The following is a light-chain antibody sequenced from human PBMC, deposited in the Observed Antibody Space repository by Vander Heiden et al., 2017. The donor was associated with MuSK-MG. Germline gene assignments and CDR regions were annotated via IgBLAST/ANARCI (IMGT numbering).Light chain of an antibody. CDR2: DVS. Sequence: QSALTQPASVSGSPGQSITISCTGTSSDIGGYNYVSWYQQEPGKAPKVMIYDVSKRPSGVSNRFSGSKSGNTGSLTISGLQAEDEADYYCCSYTSSSTLEGVVFGGGTKLTVL. J-gene: IGLJ2*01. CDR1: SSDIGGYNY. CDR3: CSYTSSSTLEGVV. V-gene: IGLV2-14*01.